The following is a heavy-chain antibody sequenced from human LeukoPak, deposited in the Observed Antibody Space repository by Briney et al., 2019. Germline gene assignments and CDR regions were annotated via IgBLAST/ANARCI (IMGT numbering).Heavy chain of an antibody. Sequence: PSETLSLTCTVSGGSISSFYWSWIRQPPGKGLEWIGYIYYSGSTNYNPSLKSRVTISVDTSKNQFSLKLSSVTAADTAVYYCARRVLGYFDYWGQGTLVTVSS. CDR3: ARRVLGYFDY. CDR2: IYYSGST. D-gene: IGHD7-27*01. J-gene: IGHJ4*02. CDR1: GGSISSFY. V-gene: IGHV4-59*08.